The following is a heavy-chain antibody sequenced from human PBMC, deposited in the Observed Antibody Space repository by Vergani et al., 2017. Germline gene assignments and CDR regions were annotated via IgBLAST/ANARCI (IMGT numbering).Heavy chain of an antibody. CDR2: IYPADSDT. Sequence: EVELVQSGPEMRTPGESLTISCKGSEYSFGNYWIGWVRQRPGKGLEWMGIIYPADSDTRYSPAFQGQVTISADKSSSTAFLQWDSLKASDTALYYCARHTTYTDSWGQGTLVTVSS. CDR3: ARHTTYTDS. J-gene: IGHJ4*02. D-gene: IGHD1-1*01. V-gene: IGHV5-51*01. CDR1: EYSFGNYW.